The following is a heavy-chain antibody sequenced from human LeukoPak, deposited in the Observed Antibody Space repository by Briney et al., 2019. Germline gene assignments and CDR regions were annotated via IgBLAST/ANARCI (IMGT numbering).Heavy chain of an antibody. CDR2: TYYRSKLYN. Sequence: SQTLSLTCALSGDSFSSNSAAWNWLRQSPSRGLEWLGRTYYRSKLYNDYAVSVKGLITITPDTSKNQFSLHLNSVTPEDTAVYYCARVAGYSSGWYDYWGQGTLVTVSS. V-gene: IGHV6-1*01. D-gene: IGHD6-19*01. CDR3: ARVAGYSSGWYDY. CDR1: GDSFSSNSAA. J-gene: IGHJ4*02.